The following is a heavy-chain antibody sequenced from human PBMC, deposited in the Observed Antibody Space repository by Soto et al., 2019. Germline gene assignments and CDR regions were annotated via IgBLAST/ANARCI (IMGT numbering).Heavy chain of an antibody. V-gene: IGHV4-31*03. D-gene: IGHD6-13*01. CDR3: ARASLGGSSWYGYYYYYGMDV. Sequence: QVQLQESGPGLVKPSQTLSLTCTVSGGSISSGGYYWSWIRQHPGKGLEWIGYIYYSGSTYYNPSLKSRVTISVDTSKNQFSLKLSSVTAADTAVYYCARASLGGSSWYGYYYYYGMDVWGQGTTVTVSS. CDR1: GGSISSGGYY. CDR2: IYYSGST. J-gene: IGHJ6*02.